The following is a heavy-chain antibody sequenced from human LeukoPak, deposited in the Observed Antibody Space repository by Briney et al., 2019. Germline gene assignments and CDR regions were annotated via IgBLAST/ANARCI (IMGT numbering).Heavy chain of an antibody. CDR3: ASGDALVPAAPWGRFDP. CDR1: GGTFSSYA. CDR2: IIPIFGTA. J-gene: IGHJ5*02. Sequence: ASVKVSCKASGGTFSSYAISWVRQAPGQGLEWMGGIIPIFGTANYAQKFQGRVTITADESTSTAYMELSSLRSEDTAVYYCASGDALVPAAPWGRFDPWGQGTLVTVSS. D-gene: IGHD2-2*01. V-gene: IGHV1-69*13.